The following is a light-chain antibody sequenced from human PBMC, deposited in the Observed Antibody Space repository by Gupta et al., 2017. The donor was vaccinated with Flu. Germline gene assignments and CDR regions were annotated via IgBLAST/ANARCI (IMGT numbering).Light chain of an antibody. V-gene: IGKV1-27*01. CDR3: QKYNSYPPVT. Sequence: DIQMTQSPSSLSASVGDRVTITCRASQGISNYLAWYQQKPGKVPKLLIYAASTWQAGVPSRFSGSGYGTDFTLTISSRQPEDVASYYCQKYNSYPPVTFGHGTKVDIK. CDR2: AAS. CDR1: QGISNY. J-gene: IGKJ3*01.